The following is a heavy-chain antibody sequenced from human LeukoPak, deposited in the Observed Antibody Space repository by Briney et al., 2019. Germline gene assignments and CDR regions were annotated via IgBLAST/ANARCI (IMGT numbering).Heavy chain of an antibody. CDR3: ARGGHYFDY. V-gene: IGHV3-74*01. CDR2: INSDGSST. J-gene: IGHJ4*02. Sequence: GGSLRLSCATSGFSFTDYPMNWVRQAPGKGLVWVSRINSDGSSTSYADSVKGRFTISRDNAKNTLYLQMNSLRAEDTAVYYCARGGHYFDYWGQGTLVTVSS. CDR1: GFSFTDYP.